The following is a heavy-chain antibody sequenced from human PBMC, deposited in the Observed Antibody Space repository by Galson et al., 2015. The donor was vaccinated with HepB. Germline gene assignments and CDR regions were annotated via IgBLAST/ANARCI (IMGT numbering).Heavy chain of an antibody. Sequence: SLRLSCAASGFTFSSYSMNWVRQAPGKGLEWVSSISSSSSYIYYADSVKGRFTISRDNAKNSLYLQMNSLRAEDTAVYYCARERRGVVVVAAISALGYYGMDVWGQGTTVTVSS. D-gene: IGHD2-15*01. CDR2: ISSSSSYI. CDR1: GFTFSSYS. CDR3: ARERRGVVVVAAISALGYYGMDV. J-gene: IGHJ6*02. V-gene: IGHV3-21*01.